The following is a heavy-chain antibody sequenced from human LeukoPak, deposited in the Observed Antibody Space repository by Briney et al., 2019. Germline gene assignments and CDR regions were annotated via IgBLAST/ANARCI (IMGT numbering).Heavy chain of an antibody. J-gene: IGHJ4*02. V-gene: IGHV1-46*01. CDR3: ARDRGLLYGSSGCLDY. D-gene: IGHD6-19*01. CDR1: GYTFTSYY. CDR2: NNPSGGST. Sequence: ASVKVSCKASGYTFTSYYMHWVRQAPGQGLEWMGINNPSGGSTGYAQKFQGRVTMTRDTSTSTVYMELSSLTSEDTAVYYCARDRGLLYGSSGCLDYWGPGTLVTVSS.